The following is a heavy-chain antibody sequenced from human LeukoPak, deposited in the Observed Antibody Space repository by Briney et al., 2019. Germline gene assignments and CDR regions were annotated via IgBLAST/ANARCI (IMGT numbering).Heavy chain of an antibody. CDR2: IYYSGST. Sequence: SETLSLTCTVSGGSISDYYWSWIRQPPGKGLEWIGYIYYSGSTKYNPSLKSRVTMSVDTSRNQFSLKLSSVTAADTAVYYCARGGLENGYHSNDGFDIWGQGTMVTVSS. J-gene: IGHJ3*02. CDR3: ARGGLENGYHSNDGFDI. CDR1: GGSISDYY. V-gene: IGHV4-59*01. D-gene: IGHD3-22*01.